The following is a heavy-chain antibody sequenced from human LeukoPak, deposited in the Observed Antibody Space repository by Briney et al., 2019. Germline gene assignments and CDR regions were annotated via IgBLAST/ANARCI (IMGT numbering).Heavy chain of an antibody. CDR2: IYNSGTT. Sequence: PSETLSLTCTVSGGSISTGVYYWTWIRQHPGKGLEWIGYIYNSGTTYYNPSLESRVTISGDTSKNQFSLKLNSVTAADTAVYYCARTAGWSYGFDYWGQGTLVTVSS. J-gene: IGHJ4*02. V-gene: IGHV4-31*03. D-gene: IGHD5-18*01. CDR3: ARTAGWSYGFDY. CDR1: GGSISTGVYY.